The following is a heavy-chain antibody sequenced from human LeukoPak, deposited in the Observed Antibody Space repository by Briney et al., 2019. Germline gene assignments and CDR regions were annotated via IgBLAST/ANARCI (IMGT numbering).Heavy chain of an antibody. V-gene: IGHV4-59*01. CDR3: TRGPWGSGSYAAMDV. CDR2: IYYSGST. CDR1: GGSISGYY. J-gene: IGHJ6*03. Sequence: SEALSLTCTVSGGSISGYYWSWIRQPPGKGLDWIGYIYYSGSTNYNPSLKSRVTISVDTSKNQFSLKLTSVTAADTAVYYCTRGPWGSGSYAAMDVWGKGTSVTVSS. D-gene: IGHD3-10*01.